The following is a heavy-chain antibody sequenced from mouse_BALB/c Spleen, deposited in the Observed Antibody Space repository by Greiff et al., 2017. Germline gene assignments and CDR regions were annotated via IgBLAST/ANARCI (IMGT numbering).Heavy chain of an antibody. Sequence: EVKLMESGGDLVKPGGSLKLSCAASGFTFSSYGMSWVRQTPDKRLEWVATISSGGSYTYYPDSVKGRFTISRDNAKNTLYLQMSSLKSEDTAMYYCERHYEENSFDYWGQGTTLTVSS. V-gene: IGHV5-6*01. CDR2: ISSGGSYT. CDR1: GFTFSSYG. CDR3: ERHYEENSFDY. D-gene: IGHD2-12*01. J-gene: IGHJ2*01.